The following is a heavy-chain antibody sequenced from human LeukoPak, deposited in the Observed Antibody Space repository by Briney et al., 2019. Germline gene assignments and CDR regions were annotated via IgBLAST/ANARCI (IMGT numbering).Heavy chain of an antibody. CDR2: ISYDGSNK. D-gene: IGHD6-19*01. Sequence: GGSLRLSCAASGFTFSSYAMHWVRQAPGKGLEWVAVISYDGSNKYYADSVKGRFTISRDNSKNTLYLQMSSLRAEDTAVYYCARERADYFDYWGQGTLVTVSS. CDR1: GFTFSSYA. V-gene: IGHV3-30-3*01. J-gene: IGHJ4*02. CDR3: ARERADYFDY.